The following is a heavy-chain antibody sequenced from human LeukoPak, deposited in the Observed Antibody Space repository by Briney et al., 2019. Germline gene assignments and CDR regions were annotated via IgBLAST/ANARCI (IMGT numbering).Heavy chain of an antibody. D-gene: IGHD1-26*01. Sequence: GGSLRLSCAASGFTFSSYSMTWVRQAPGKGLEWVSYISSSSSYIYYADSVKGRFTISRDNAKNSLYLQMNSLRAEDTAVYYCAGGIVGATIDYWGQGTLVTVSS. CDR3: AGGIVGATIDY. CDR2: ISSSSSYI. V-gene: IGHV3-21*01. CDR1: GFTFSSYS. J-gene: IGHJ4*02.